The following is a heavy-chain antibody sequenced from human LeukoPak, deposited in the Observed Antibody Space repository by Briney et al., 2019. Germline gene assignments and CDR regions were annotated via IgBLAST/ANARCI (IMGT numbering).Heavy chain of an antibody. J-gene: IGHJ5*02. CDR3: AKETPNTGWFDP. CDR1: GYTFNTNY. D-gene: IGHD1-14*01. Sequence: ASVKVSCKASGYTFNTNYIHWVRQAPGQGLEWIGVINPSGDGTSYPQKFQGRVTLARDTSTSTIYMELSSLRSEDTAIYYCAKETPNTGWFDPWGQGTLVTVYS. V-gene: IGHV1-46*02. CDR2: INPSGDGT.